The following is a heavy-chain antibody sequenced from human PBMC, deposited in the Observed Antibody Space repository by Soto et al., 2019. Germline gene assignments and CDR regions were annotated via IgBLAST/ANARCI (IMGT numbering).Heavy chain of an antibody. J-gene: IGHJ4*02. CDR2: VNHIVGMS. CDR3: ATSYGSGSADFDY. D-gene: IGHD3-10*01. CDR1: GGTFNSYT. Sequence: QVQLVQSGAEVKKPGSSVKVSCTASGGTFNSYTINWVRQAPGQGLEWVGRVNHIVGMSDSAQKFQGRVTITADKSTSKAYMDLTSLKSEDTAVYYCATSYGSGSADFDYWGQGTLVTVSS. V-gene: IGHV1-69*02.